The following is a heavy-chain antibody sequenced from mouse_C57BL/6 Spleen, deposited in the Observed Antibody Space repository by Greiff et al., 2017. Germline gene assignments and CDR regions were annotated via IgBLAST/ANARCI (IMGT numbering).Heavy chain of an antibody. Sequence: EVQLQQSGPELVKPGASVKLSCKASGYTFTDYNMNWVKQSHGQSLEWIGYINPKNGGTCYNQKFKGKATLTVNQSSSTAYMELRSLTSEDSAVXDCARSGSLFAYWGQETLVTVSA. D-gene: IGHD4-1*01. CDR3: ARSGSLFAY. CDR2: INPKNGGT. J-gene: IGHJ3*01. CDR1: GYTFTDYN. V-gene: IGHV1-22*01.